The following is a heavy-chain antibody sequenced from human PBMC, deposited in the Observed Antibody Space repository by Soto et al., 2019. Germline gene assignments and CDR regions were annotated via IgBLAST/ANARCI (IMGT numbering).Heavy chain of an antibody. Sequence: GGSLRLSCAASGFTFSSYAMHWVRQAPGKGLEWVAVISYDGSNKYYADSVKGRFTISRDNSKNTLYLQMNSLRAEDTAVYYCARELGYCTNGVCALRYWGQGTLVTVSS. V-gene: IGHV3-30-3*01. CDR3: ARELGYCTNGVCALRY. CDR2: ISYDGSNK. D-gene: IGHD2-8*01. J-gene: IGHJ4*02. CDR1: GFTFSSYA.